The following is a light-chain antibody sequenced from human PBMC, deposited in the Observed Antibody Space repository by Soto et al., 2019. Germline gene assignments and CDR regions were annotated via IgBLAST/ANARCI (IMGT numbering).Light chain of an antibody. CDR1: QSIDTW. J-gene: IGKJ1*01. CDR2: KTS. V-gene: IGKV1-5*03. CDR3: QQYKSFWT. Sequence: DIQMTQSPSTLSASVEDRVTITCRASQSIDTWLAWYQQTPGKAPKLLIYKTSSLQTGVPSRFTGSGSGTEFTLTISSLQPDDFATYYCQQYKSFWTFGQGTKVEIK.